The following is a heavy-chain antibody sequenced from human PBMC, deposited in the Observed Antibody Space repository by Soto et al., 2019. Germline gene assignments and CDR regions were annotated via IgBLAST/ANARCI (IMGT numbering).Heavy chain of an antibody. CDR3: ARGSPGHYYDSSGYFDY. Sequence: ALVKVSCKASGYTFTGYYMHWVRQAPGQGLEWMGWINPNGGGTDQAQKCQGWFTMTRDTSVSTSYMELSRLSADDTAVYYCARGSPGHYYDSSGYFDYWGQGTLVTVSS. V-gene: IGHV1-2*04. CDR1: GYTFTGYY. D-gene: IGHD3-22*01. CDR2: INPNGGGT. J-gene: IGHJ4*02.